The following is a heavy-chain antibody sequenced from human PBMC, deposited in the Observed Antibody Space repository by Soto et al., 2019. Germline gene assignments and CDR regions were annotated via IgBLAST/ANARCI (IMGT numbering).Heavy chain of an antibody. D-gene: IGHD2-21*01. CDR2: IYVTGAV. CDR3: ARLRIATNNYKWFDP. J-gene: IGHJ5*02. CDR1: GAALNSGNYY. Sequence: SETLSRTCSVSGAALNSGNYYWSWIRQVPGKGLEWIGHIYVTGAVDYNPSLRDRITISQDTSERQFSPNLRLVTAADTAVYYCARLRIATNNYKWFDPWGQGTLVTVSS. V-gene: IGHV4-31*03.